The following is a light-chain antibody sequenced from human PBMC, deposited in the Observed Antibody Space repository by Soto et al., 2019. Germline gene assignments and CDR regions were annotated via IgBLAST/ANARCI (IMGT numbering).Light chain of an antibody. CDR1: QSISSW. CDR2: KAS. V-gene: IGKV1-5*03. J-gene: IGKJ1*01. Sequence: DIQMTQSPSTLSASVGDRVTITCRASQSISSWLAWYQQKPGKAPKVLIYKASILEGGVPSRFSGSGSGTEFTLTISSLQPDDFATYYCQQYNSHSGTFGQGTKVDIK. CDR3: QQYNSHSGT.